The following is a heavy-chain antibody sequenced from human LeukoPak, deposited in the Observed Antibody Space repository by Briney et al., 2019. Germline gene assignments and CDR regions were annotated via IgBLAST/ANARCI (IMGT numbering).Heavy chain of an antibody. CDR1: SASINRSSYY. J-gene: IGHJ6*03. CDR3: VGESPNKDLAENYYYYYMDV. V-gene: IGHV4-39*01. Sequence: SATLSLTFTVSSASINRSSYYWGWIRQAPGKGLEWIGSFSNSGTTYYRSSLKSRVTISVDTSKNQFSLRMNSVTAADTGVYYCVGESPNKDLAENYYYYYMDVWGKGTTVAVSS. D-gene: IGHD3-10*01. CDR2: FSNSGTT.